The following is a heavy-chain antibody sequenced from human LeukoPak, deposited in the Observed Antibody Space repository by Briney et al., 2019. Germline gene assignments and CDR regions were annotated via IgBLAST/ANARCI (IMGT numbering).Heavy chain of an antibody. CDR2: IYYSGST. D-gene: IGHD1-1*01. CDR1: GGSISSYY. Sequence: KPSETLSLTCTVSGGSISSYYWSWIRQPPGKGLEWIGYIYYSGSTYYNPSLKIRVTISVDTSKNQFSLKLSSVTAADTDVYYCASGSYPHYYYCYMDVWGKGTTVTVSS. J-gene: IGHJ6*03. V-gene: IGHV4-59*01. CDR3: ASGSYPHYYYCYMDV.